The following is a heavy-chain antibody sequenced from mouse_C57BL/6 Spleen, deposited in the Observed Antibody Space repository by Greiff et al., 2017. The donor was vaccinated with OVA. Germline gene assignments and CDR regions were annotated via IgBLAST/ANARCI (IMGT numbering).Heavy chain of an antibody. CDR2: IDPSDSET. J-gene: IGHJ2*01. Sequence: QVQLQQPGAELVRPGSSVKLSCKASGYTFTSYWMHWVKQRPIQGLEWIGNIDPSDSETHYNQKFKDKATLTVDKSSSTAYMQLSSLTSEDSAVYYCARKVVATDYFDYWGQGTTLTVSS. V-gene: IGHV1-52*01. D-gene: IGHD1-1*01. CDR1: GYTFTSYW. CDR3: ARKVVATDYFDY.